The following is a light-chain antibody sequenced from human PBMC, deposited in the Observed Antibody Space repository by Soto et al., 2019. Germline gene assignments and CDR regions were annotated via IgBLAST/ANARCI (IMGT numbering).Light chain of an antibody. Sequence: QSVLTQPPSVSGAPGQRVTISCTGSSSNIGAGYDVYWYQPLTGTAPKLRIFDDNIRPSGVPDRFSGSRSGASASLAITGLRAEDEADYYGQSVDISMRGSVFGGGTQLTVL. J-gene: IGLJ7*01. CDR3: QSVDISMRGSV. CDR2: DDN. V-gene: IGLV1-40*01. CDR1: SSNIGAGYD.